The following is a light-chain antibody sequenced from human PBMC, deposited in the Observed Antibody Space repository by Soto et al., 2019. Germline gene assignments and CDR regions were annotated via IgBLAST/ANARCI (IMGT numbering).Light chain of an antibody. CDR3: QQYNTWPLT. J-gene: IGKJ4*01. CDR1: QSVGSN. V-gene: IGKV3-15*01. Sequence: EIVMTQSPATLSVSPWARATLSCRASQSVGSNLAGFQQKPGQAPRFLLYGASARATGIPARFSGSGSATDFTLTISSLQSEDFAIYYCQQYNTWPLTFGGGTKGEIK. CDR2: GAS.